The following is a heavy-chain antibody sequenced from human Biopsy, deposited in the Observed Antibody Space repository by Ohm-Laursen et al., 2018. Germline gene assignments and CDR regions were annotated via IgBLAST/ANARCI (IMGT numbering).Heavy chain of an antibody. CDR3: ARDPHGEGRDYGSYFDY. D-gene: IGHD4-17*01. CDR1: GFSFTGYY. J-gene: IGHJ4*02. V-gene: IGHV1-18*04. CDR2: ISAYNGHT. Sequence: SVKVFCKASGFSFTGYYIHWVRQAPGQGLEWMGWISAYNGHTKFARKFQDRVTMTTDTSTTKAYMDLRSLRSDDTAVYYRARDPHGEGRDYGSYFDYWGQGTLVTVSS.